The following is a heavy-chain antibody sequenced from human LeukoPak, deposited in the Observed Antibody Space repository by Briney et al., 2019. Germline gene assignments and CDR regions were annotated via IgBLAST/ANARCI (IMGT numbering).Heavy chain of an antibody. CDR1: GFTFSSYS. J-gene: IGHJ6*02. D-gene: IGHD2-15*01. CDR3: ARSIYCSGGSCYSEYYYGMDV. Sequence: GGSLRLSCAASGFTFSSYSMNWVRQAPGKGLEWVSYISSSSSTIYYADSVKGRFTISRDNAKNSLYLQMNSLRAEDTAVYYCARSIYCSGGSCYSEYYYGMDVWGQGTTVTVSS. V-gene: IGHV3-48*04. CDR2: ISSSSSTI.